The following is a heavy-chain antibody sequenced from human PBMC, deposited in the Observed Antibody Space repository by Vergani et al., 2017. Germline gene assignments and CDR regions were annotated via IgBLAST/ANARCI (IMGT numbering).Heavy chain of an antibody. D-gene: IGHD6-6*01. CDR1: GGPISSYY. J-gene: IGHJ4*01. V-gene: IGHV4-59*01. Sequence: QVQLQESGPGLVKPSETLSPTCSVPGGPISSYYGSWIRQPPGKGLEWIGHIYYSGSTKNNPTLKSRVTIPVDTCKNQFSLKLSSVTAADTAVFYGARWRLAARPLPTLGWGQGTLVTVSS. CDR2: IYYSGST. CDR3: ARWRLAARPLPTLG.